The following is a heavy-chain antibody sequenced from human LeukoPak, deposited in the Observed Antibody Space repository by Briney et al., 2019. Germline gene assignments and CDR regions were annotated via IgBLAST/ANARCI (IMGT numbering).Heavy chain of an antibody. CDR1: GGSFSGYY. J-gene: IGHJ4*02. Sequence: SETLSLTCAVYGGSFSGYYWSWIRQPPGKGLEWIGEINHSGSTNYNPSLKSRVTISVDTSKNQFSLKLSSVTAADTAVYYCATGVAAGPFDYWGQGTPVTVSS. CDR2: INHSGST. CDR3: ATGVAAGPFDY. V-gene: IGHV4-34*01. D-gene: IGHD6-6*01.